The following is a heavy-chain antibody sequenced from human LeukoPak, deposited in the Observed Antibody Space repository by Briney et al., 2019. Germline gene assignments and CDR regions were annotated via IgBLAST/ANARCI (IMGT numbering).Heavy chain of an antibody. D-gene: IGHD6-19*01. CDR3: ARGFSSGLLDY. V-gene: IGHV6-1*01. CDR2: TYYRSKWYN. J-gene: IGHJ4*02. CDR1: GDTVSSKNAG. Sequence: SQTLSVTCAISGDTVSSKNAGWSWIRQSPSRGLEWLGRTYYRSKWYNDNAESVEGRISINPDTSKNQFSLQLNSVTPEDTAVHYCARGFSSGLLDYWGRGTLVTVSS.